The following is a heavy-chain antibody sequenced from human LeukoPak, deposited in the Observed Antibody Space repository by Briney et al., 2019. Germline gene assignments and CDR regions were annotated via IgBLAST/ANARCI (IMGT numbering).Heavy chain of an antibody. CDR3: ARDLVMNIVVVPAAIKADAFDI. CDR2: IIAILGIA. D-gene: IGHD2-2*02. J-gene: IGHJ3*02. Sequence: ASVKVSCKASGGTFSSYTISWVRQAPGQGVEWMGRIIAILGIANYAQKFQGRVTITAEKTKRTAYMELSSLISEDTAVYYCARDLVMNIVVVPAAIKADAFDIWGQGTMVTVSS. CDR1: GGTFSSYT. V-gene: IGHV1-69*10.